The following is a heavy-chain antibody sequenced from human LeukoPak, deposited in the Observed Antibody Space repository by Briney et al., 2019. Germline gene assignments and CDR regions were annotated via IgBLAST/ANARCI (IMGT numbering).Heavy chain of an antibody. V-gene: IGHV1-2*02. J-gene: IGHJ6*02. D-gene: IGHD3-10*01. Sequence: ASVKVSCKASGYTFTGYYMHWVRQAPGQGLEWMGWINPNSDGTSHPQKFQGRVTITRDTSTSTTYVEVSRLRSDDTAVYYCARDRDGMDVWGQGTTVTVSS. CDR1: GYTFTGYY. CDR2: INPNSDGT. CDR3: ARDRDGMDV.